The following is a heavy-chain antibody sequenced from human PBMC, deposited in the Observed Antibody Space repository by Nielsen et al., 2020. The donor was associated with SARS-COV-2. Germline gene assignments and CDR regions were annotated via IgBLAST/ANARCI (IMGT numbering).Heavy chain of an antibody. CDR3: APTRITEGYNYPFDY. J-gene: IGHJ4*02. CDR1: GHTFTDYY. D-gene: IGHD5-24*01. CDR2: ISTNSGGT. V-gene: IGHV1-2*06. Sequence: ASVKVSCKASGHTFTDYYMHWVRQAPGQGPEWMGRISTNSGGTYYAQKFQGRVTMSRDTSINTAYVELNRLTSDDTAVYYCAPTRITEGYNYPFDYWGQGTLVTVSS.